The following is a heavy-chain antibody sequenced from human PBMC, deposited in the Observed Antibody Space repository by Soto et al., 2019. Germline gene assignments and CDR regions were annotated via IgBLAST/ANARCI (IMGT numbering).Heavy chain of an antibody. CDR3: ARERGYYGSASYTNWSDP. J-gene: IGHJ5*02. CDR1: GYTFTSYA. V-gene: IGHV1-3*01. D-gene: IGHD3-10*01. Sequence: ASVKVSCKASGYTFTSYAMHWVRQAPGQRLEWMGWINAGNGNTKYSQKFQGRVTITRDTSASTAYMELSSLRSEDTAVYYCARERGYYGSASYTNWSDPWGQGTLVTVSS. CDR2: INAGNGNT.